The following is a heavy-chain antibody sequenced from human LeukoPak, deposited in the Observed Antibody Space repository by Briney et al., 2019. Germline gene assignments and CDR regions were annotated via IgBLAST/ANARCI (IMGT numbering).Heavy chain of an antibody. V-gene: IGHV1-46*01. CDR1: AYTFTNYY. CDR2: INPSGGST. Sequence: ASVNVSCKASAYTFTNYYIHWVRQAPAQGLEWMGIINPSGGSTSFAQKFQSRVTMTRDTSTSAVYMELSSLRSEDTAVYFCARDGGATTGTPYYYGLDVWGQGTTVTVSS. CDR3: ARDGGATTGTPYYYGLDV. J-gene: IGHJ6*02. D-gene: IGHD1-26*01.